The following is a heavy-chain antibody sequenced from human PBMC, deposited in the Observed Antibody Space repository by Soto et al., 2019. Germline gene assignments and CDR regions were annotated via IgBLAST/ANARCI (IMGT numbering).Heavy chain of an antibody. J-gene: IGHJ3*02. V-gene: IGHV4-39*01. CDR2: IYYSGST. CDR1: GGSISSSSYY. CDR3: ASGRRYCSGGSCSLDALDI. D-gene: IGHD2-15*01. Sequence: QLQLQESGPGLVKPSETLSLTCTVSGGSISSSSYYWGWIRQPPGKGLEWIGSIYYSGSTYYNPSLKSRVTISVDTSKNQFSLKLSSVTAADTAVYYCASGRRYCSGGSCSLDALDIWGQGTMVTVSS.